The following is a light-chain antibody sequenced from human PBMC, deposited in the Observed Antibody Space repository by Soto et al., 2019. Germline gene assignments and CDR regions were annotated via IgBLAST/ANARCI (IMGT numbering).Light chain of an antibody. CDR1: SSDVGSYNL. CDR2: EAT. CDR3: CAYAGSGTVV. J-gene: IGLJ3*02. Sequence: QSALTQPASVSGSPEQSITISCTGTSSDVGSYNLVSWYQQHPGKAPKVMIYEATKRPSGVSNRFSGSKSGNTASLTISGLQAEAHADYYCCAYAGSGTVVFGAGTKLTVL. V-gene: IGLV2-23*01.